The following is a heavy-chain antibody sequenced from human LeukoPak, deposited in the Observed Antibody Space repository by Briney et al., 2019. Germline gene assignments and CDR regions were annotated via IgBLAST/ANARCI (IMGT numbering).Heavy chain of an antibody. V-gene: IGHV4-30-4*01. CDR1: GGSISSGDYY. J-gene: IGHJ4*02. D-gene: IGHD2-15*01. CDR2: IYYSGST. CDR3: ARNRCSGGSCYLRAYYFDY. Sequence: SETLSLTCTVSGGSISSGDYYWSWIRQPPGKGLEWIGYIYYSGSTYYNPSLKSRVTISVDTSKNQFSLKLSSVTAADTAVYYCARNRCSGGSCYLRAYYFDYWGQGTLVTVSS.